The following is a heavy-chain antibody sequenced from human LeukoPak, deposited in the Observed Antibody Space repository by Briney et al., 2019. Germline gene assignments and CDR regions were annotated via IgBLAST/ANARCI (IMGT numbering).Heavy chain of an antibody. Sequence: PSQTLSLTCSVSGGSMNTDGYYWTWVRQPPGKGLEWIGYIYHSGTSYYNPSLKSRVTLSVDRSKSQFSLKLNSVTAADTAVYFCARDQRRLNFWIGYGALDYWGQGILVTVSS. CDR2: IYHSGTS. CDR3: ARDQRRLNFWIGYGALDY. D-gene: IGHD3-3*01. V-gene: IGHV4-30-2*01. CDR1: GGSMNTDGYY. J-gene: IGHJ4*02.